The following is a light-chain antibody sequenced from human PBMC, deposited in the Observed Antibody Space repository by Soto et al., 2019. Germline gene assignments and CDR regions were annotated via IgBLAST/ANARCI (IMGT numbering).Light chain of an antibody. CDR1: SSDVGGYNY. Sequence: QSALTQPASVSGSPGQSITISCTGTSSDVGGYNYVSWYQHHPGKAPKLMIYDVSNRPSGVSNRFSGSKSGNTASLTISGLQAEDEADYYCTSYTSSNTLVVLVFGGGTQLTVL. CDR2: DVS. J-gene: IGLJ2*01. V-gene: IGLV2-14*01. CDR3: TSYTSSNTLVVLV.